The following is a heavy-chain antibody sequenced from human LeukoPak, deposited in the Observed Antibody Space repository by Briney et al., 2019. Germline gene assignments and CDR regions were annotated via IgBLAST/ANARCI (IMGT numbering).Heavy chain of an antibody. V-gene: IGHV1-18*03. J-gene: IGHJ4*02. CDR1: GYTFTSYG. D-gene: IGHD5-18*01. CDR2: ISAYNGNT. CDR3: ARQSSPHVGTAMVWVTY. Sequence: ASVKVSCKASGYTFTSYGISWGRQAPGQGLEWMGWISAYNGNTNYAQKLQGRVTRTTDTSTSTAYMELRSLRSDDMAVCYCARQSSPHVGTAMVWVTYWGQGTLVTVSS.